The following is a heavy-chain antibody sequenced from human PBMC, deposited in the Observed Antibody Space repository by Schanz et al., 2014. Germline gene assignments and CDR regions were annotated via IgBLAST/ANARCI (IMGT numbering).Heavy chain of an antibody. CDR1: GYPFTNYY. Sequence: QVHLEQSGPEVKKPGASVKLSCRASGYPFTNYYIHWVRQAPGQGLEWMGIVNPGGGSTTVAQRFQSIVPQTRDMSTGTAYLGLTRLRFDDTAVYYCARGSLAGYVALLMAANDSWGQGTLLTVSS. CDR2: VNPGGGST. V-gene: IGHV1-46*03. D-gene: IGHD2-15*01. J-gene: IGHJ5*01. CDR3: ARGSLAGYVALLMAANDS.